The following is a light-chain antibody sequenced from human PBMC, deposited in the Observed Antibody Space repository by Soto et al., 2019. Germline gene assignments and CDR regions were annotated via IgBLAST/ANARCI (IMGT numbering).Light chain of an antibody. CDR1: SSNIGNNY. V-gene: IGLV1-51*02. J-gene: IGLJ1*01. Sequence: QSVLTQPPSVSAAPGQKVTISCSGSSSNIGNNYVSWYKQLPGTAPKLLIYENNKRPSGIPDRNSGSKSGTSATLGITELQTGDEADYYCGTWDSSLSAYVFGTGTKVTVL. CDR3: GTWDSSLSAYV. CDR2: ENN.